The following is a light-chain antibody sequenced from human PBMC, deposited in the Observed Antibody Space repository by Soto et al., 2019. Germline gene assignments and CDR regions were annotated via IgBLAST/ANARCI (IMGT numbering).Light chain of an antibody. CDR3: TSYTRSSTWV. CDR1: SSDIGAYNF. Sequence: QSALTQPASVSGSPGQSITISCTGTSSDIGAYNFVSWYQQHPGKAPKLLIYEVFNRPSGLSNRFSGSKSDNTASLTISGLQAEDEADYYCTSYTRSSTWVFGGGTQLTVL. J-gene: IGLJ3*02. CDR2: EVF. V-gene: IGLV2-14*01.